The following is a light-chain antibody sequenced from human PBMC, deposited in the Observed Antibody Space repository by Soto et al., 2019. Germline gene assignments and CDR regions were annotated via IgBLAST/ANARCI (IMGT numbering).Light chain of an antibody. CDR2: DVS. V-gene: IGLV2-14*01. Sequence: QSALTQPASVSGSPGQSITISCTGTSSDVGGYNCVSWYQQHPGKAPKVMIYDVSNRPSGVSNRFSGSKSGNTASLTISGLQAEDEADYYCSSYTTSSTVVFGGGTKLTVL. J-gene: IGLJ2*01. CDR3: SSYTTSSTVV. CDR1: SSDVGGYNC.